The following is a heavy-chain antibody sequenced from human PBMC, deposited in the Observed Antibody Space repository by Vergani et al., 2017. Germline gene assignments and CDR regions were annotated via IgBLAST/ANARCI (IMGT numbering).Heavy chain of an antibody. CDR3: ARGSRAAGYSGPDS. Sequence: QVKLQESGPGLLKPSQTLSLTCTVSGEPIRSGSHSWSWIRQPAGKGPEWIGHIHTGGSTDRNPSFKSRVTISVDTSKSQFSLKLNSVTVADTGVYYCARGSRAAGYSGPDSWGQGTRVTVSS. J-gene: IGHJ4*02. V-gene: IGHV4-61*02. CDR1: GEPIRSGSHS. CDR2: IHTGGST. D-gene: IGHD1-26*01.